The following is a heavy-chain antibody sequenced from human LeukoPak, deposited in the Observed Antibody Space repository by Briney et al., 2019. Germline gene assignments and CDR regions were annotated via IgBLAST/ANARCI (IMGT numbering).Heavy chain of an antibody. CDR3: ARGRRGYSYGSSEPFDY. CDR1: GGSISSSSYY. D-gene: IGHD5-18*01. V-gene: IGHV4-39*01. J-gene: IGHJ4*02. Sequence: SETLSLTCTVSGGSISSSSYYWGWIRQPPGKGLEWIGSIYYSGSTYYNPSLKSRVTISVDTSKNQFSLKLSSVTAADTAVYYCARGRRGYSYGSSEPFDYWGQGTLVTVSS. CDR2: IYYSGST.